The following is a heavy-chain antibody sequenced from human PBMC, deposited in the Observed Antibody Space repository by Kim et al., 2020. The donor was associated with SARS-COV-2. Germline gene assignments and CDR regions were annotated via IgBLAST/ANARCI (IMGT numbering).Heavy chain of an antibody. CDR1: GGSFSGYY. D-gene: IGHD2-15*01. V-gene: IGHV4-34*01. CDR3: ARAPYGYCRVGGCYF. J-gene: IGHJ4*03. CDR2: INHSGSA. Sequence: SETLSLTCAVYGGSFSGYYCSWIRHPPGKGLEWIGEINHSGSANYNPSLKSRVTISVDTSKNQISLTLSSVTAAATAVYFCARAPYGYCRVGGCYF.